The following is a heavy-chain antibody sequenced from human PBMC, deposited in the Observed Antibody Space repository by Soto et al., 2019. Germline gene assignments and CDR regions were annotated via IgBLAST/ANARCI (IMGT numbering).Heavy chain of an antibody. J-gene: IGHJ5*02. CDR2: ISGSGGST. D-gene: IGHD2-15*01. CDR1: GFTFSSYA. Sequence: EVQLLESGGGLVQPGGSLRLSCAASGFTFSSYAMSWVRQAPGKGLEWVSAISGSGGSTYYADSVKGRFTISRDNSKNTLYLQMNSLRAEDTAVYYYAKDHIVVVVAAPKSPFDPWGQGTLVTVSS. V-gene: IGHV3-23*01. CDR3: AKDHIVVVVAAPKSPFDP.